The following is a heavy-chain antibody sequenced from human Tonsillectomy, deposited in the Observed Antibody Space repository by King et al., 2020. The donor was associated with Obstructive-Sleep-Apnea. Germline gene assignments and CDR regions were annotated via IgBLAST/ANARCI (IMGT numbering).Heavy chain of an antibody. J-gene: IGHJ4*02. D-gene: IGHD2-21*02. CDR2: INTKTGKP. V-gene: IGHV7-4-1*02. CDR1: GYNLTSYG. Sequence: QLVQSGSELKKPGASVKVACKASGYNLTSYGMNWVRQAPGQGPEWMGWINTKTGKPTYAQGFTGRFVFSLDTSISTANLHISSLKAEDTAVYYCVRECGGDCNSDFDYWGQGTLVTVSS. CDR3: VRECGGDCNSDFDY.